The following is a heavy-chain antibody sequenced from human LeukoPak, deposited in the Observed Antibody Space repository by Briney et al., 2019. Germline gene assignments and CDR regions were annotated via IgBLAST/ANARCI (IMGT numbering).Heavy chain of an antibody. D-gene: IGHD3-9*01. J-gene: IGHJ4*02. V-gene: IGHV4-39*01. CDR1: GGSISSSSYY. CDR3: ARLDGYFDWLLTIDY. Sequence: SEILSLTCTVSGGSISSSSYYWGWIRQPPGKGLEWIGSIYYSGSTYYNPSLKSRVTISVDTSKNQFSLKLSSVTAADTAVYYCARLDGYFDWLLTIDYWGQGTLVTVSS. CDR2: IYYSGST.